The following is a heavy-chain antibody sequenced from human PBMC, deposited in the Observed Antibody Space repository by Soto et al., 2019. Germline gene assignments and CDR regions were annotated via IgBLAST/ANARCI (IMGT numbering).Heavy chain of an antibody. V-gene: IGHV1-69*08. J-gene: IGHJ4*02. CDR1: GGTFSSYT. CDR2: IIPILGIA. Sequence: QVQLVQSGAEVKKPGSSVKVSCKASGGTFSSYTISWVRQAPGQGLEWMGRIIPILGIANYAQKFQGRVTSTADKYTSTDDMELSSLRSEDTVVYYWARDHYGYSSSEGPFDYWGQGTLVTGSS. CDR3: ARDHYGYSSSEGPFDY. D-gene: IGHD6-13*01.